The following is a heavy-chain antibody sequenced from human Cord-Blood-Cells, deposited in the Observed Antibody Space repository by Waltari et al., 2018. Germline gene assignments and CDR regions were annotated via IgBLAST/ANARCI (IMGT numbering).Heavy chain of an antibody. CDR3: AHRSITIFGVVSDAFDI. V-gene: IGHV2-5*02. J-gene: IGHJ3*02. CDR2: LYWDDDK. CDR1: GFSLSTSGVG. D-gene: IGHD3-3*01. Sequence: QITLQESGPTLVTPTQTLTLTCTFSGFSLSTSGVGVGWIRQPPGKALEWLALLYWDDDKRYSPSLKSRLTITKDTSKNQVVLTMTNMDPVDTATYYCAHRSITIFGVVSDAFDIWGQGTMVTVSS.